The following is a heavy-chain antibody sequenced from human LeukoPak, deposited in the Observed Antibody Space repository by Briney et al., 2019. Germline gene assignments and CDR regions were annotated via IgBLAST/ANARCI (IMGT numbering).Heavy chain of an antibody. CDR2: IYYSGNT. CDR1: GYSISSGYY. D-gene: IGHD6-19*01. J-gene: IGHJ5*02. Sequence: SETLSLTCPVSGYSISSGYYWAWIRQPPGKGLEWIGSIYYSGNTYYNPSLKSRVTISLDTSKNQFSLKLSSVTAADTDVYYCARDRIAVADPPNWFDPWGQGTLVTVSS. CDR3: ARDRIAVADPPNWFDP. V-gene: IGHV4-38-2*02.